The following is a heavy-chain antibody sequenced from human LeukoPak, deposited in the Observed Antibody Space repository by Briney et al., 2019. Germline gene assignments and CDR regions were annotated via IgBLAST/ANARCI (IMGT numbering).Heavy chain of an antibody. Sequence: ASVKVFCKVSGYTLTELSMHWVRQAPGKGLEWMGGFDPEDGETIYAQKFQGRVTMTEDTSTDTAYMELSSLRSEDTAVYYCATAEGGIRFLEWLPHYWGQGTLVTVSS. CDR2: FDPEDGET. V-gene: IGHV1-24*01. D-gene: IGHD3-3*01. CDR3: ATAEGGIRFLEWLPHY. CDR1: GYTLTELS. J-gene: IGHJ4*02.